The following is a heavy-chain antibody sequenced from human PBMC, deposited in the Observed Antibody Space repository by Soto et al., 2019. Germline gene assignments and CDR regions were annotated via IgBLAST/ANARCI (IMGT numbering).Heavy chain of an antibody. CDR2: IYYSGST. D-gene: IGHD2-15*01. CDR3: ARIPYCSGGSCYPPYYMDV. V-gene: IGHV4-39*01. J-gene: IGHJ6*03. Sequence: SETLSLTCTVSGGSISSSSYYWGWIRQPPGKGLEWIGSIYYSGSTYYNPSLKSRVTISVDTSKNQFSLKLSSVTAADTAVYYCARIPYCSGGSCYPPYYMDVWGKGTTVTVSS. CDR1: GGSISSSSYY.